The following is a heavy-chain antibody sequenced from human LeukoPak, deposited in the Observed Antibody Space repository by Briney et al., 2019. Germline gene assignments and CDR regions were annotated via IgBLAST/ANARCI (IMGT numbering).Heavy chain of an antibody. J-gene: IGHJ3*02. D-gene: IGHD3-22*01. V-gene: IGHV3-23*01. CDR2: ISGSGGST. CDR1: GFTFSSYA. Sequence: GGSLRLSCAASGFTFSSYAMSWVRQAPGKGLEWVSAISGSGGSTYYADSVKGRFTISRDNSKNTLYLQMNSLRAEDTAVYYCAKDLSGMIVVLPAFDIWGQGTMVTVSS. CDR3: AKDLSGMIVVLPAFDI.